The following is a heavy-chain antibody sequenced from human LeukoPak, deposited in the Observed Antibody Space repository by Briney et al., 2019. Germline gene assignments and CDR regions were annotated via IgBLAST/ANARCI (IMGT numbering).Heavy chain of an antibody. CDR1: GYSFTYYW. D-gene: IGHD1-1*01. J-gene: IGHJ3*02. CDR3: ARPKLERRIDDAFDI. Sequence: GESLKISCKGSGYSFTYYWIGWVRQMPGKGLEWMGIIYPGDSDTRYSPSFQGQVTISADKSISTAYLQWSSLKASDTAIYYCARPKLERRIDDAFDIWGQGTMVTVSS. V-gene: IGHV5-51*01. CDR2: IYPGDSDT.